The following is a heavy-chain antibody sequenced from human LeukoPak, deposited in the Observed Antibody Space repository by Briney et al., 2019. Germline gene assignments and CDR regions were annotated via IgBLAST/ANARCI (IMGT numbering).Heavy chain of an antibody. Sequence: PSETLSLTCSVSGDSITGYYWGWIRQPPGKGLEWIGNIYYTGNTYYNSSLKSRVTMSVDKSKNQFSLKLSSVTAADTAVYYCARASSGSYSRYFDFWGQGTLVTVSS. CDR3: ARASSGSYSRYFDF. CDR2: IYYTGNT. CDR1: GDSITGYY. J-gene: IGHJ4*02. V-gene: IGHV4-39*07. D-gene: IGHD1-26*01.